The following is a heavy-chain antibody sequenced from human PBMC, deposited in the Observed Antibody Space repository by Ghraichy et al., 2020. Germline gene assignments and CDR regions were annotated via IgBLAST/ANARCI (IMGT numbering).Heavy chain of an antibody. CDR1: GGSISSFY. Sequence: SETLSLTCTVSGGSISSFYWSWIRQPAGKGLEWLGRIYTSGSTSYNPSLKIRVTMSVDTSKNQFSLRLSSVTAADTAVYYCARTYCGDDCYPPSYYYYGMDVWGQGTTVTVSS. D-gene: IGHD2-21*02. V-gene: IGHV4-4*07. CDR3: ARTYCGDDCYPPSYYYYGMDV. J-gene: IGHJ6*02. CDR2: IYTSGST.